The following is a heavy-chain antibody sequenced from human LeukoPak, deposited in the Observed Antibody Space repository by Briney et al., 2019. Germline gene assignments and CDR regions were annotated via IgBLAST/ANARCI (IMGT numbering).Heavy chain of an antibody. CDR2: INPNSGGI. Sequence: ASVKVSCKASGYTFTGYYMHWVRQAPGQGLEWMGWINPNSGGINYAQKFQGRVTMTRDTSISTAYMELSRLRSDDTAVYYCARTPVPAATYWFDPWGQGTLVTVSS. D-gene: IGHD2-2*01. J-gene: IGHJ5*02. CDR3: ARTPVPAATYWFDP. V-gene: IGHV1-2*02. CDR1: GYTFTGYY.